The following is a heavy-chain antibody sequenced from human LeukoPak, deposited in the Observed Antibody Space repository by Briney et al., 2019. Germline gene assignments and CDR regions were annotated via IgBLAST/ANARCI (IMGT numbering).Heavy chain of an antibody. CDR3: ARAVLRFLEWLPGNWFDP. J-gene: IGHJ5*02. CDR2: INPSGGST. CDR1: GYTFTSYY. Sequence: ASVKVSCKASGYTFTSYYMHWVRQAPGQGLEWMGIINPSGGSTNYAQKFQGRVTMTRDTSISTAYMELSRLRSDDTAVYYCARAVLRFLEWLPGNWFDPWGQGTLVTVSS. V-gene: IGHV1-2*02. D-gene: IGHD3-3*01.